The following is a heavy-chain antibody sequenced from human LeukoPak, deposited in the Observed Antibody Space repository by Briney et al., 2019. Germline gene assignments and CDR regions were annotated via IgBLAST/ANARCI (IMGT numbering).Heavy chain of an antibody. J-gene: IGHJ4*02. D-gene: IGHD4-17*01. V-gene: IGHV4-34*01. CDR1: GGSFSGYY. CDR3: AWTTVTTSKGIFVY. Sequence: PSETLSLTCAVYGGSFSGYYWSWIRQPPGKGLEWIGEINHSGSTNYNPSLKSRVTISVDTSKNQFSLKLSSVTAADTAVYYCAWTTVTTSKGIFVYWGQGTLATVSS. CDR2: INHSGST.